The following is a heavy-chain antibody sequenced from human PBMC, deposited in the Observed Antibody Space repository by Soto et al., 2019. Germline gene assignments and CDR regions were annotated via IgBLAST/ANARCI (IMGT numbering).Heavy chain of an antibody. CDR1: GFTFSDHY. V-gene: IGHV3-11*03. CDR2: INPSGTNT. J-gene: IGHJ6*02. Sequence: VQLLESGGGLVQPGGSLRLSCAASGFTFSDHYMSWIRQAPGKGLEWISYINPSGTNTDYAESVKGRFTISRDNAENSLYLQMNSLRAEDTALYYCARGHHSLDVWGQGATVTVSS. CDR3: ARGHHSLDV. D-gene: IGHD4-4*01.